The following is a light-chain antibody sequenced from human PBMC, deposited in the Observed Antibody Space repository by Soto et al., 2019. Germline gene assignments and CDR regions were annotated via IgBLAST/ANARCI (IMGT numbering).Light chain of an antibody. CDR1: KLGDKY. V-gene: IGLV3-1*01. J-gene: IGLJ2*01. CDR2: QDS. Sequence: SYELTQPPSVSVPPGQTASITCSGDKLGDKYACWYQQKPGQSPVLVIYQDSKRPSGIPERFSGSNSGNTATLTISEPQAMDEADYYCQAWDSSTVVFGGGTQLTVL. CDR3: QAWDSSTVV.